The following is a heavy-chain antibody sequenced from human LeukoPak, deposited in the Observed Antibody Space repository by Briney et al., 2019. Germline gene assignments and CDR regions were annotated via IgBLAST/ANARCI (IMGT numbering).Heavy chain of an antibody. CDR1: GFTVSSNY. CDR2: IYSGGTT. Sequence: QTGGSLRLSCAASGFTVSSNYMSWVRQAPGKGLEWVSVIYSGGTTYYADSVKGRFTISRDNSKNTLYLQMNSLRAEDTAVYYCARDIVGREGGYGSGIPFAFWDAFDIWGQGTMVTVSS. V-gene: IGHV3-53*01. D-gene: IGHD3-10*01. J-gene: IGHJ3*02. CDR3: ARDIVGREGGYGSGIPFAFWDAFDI.